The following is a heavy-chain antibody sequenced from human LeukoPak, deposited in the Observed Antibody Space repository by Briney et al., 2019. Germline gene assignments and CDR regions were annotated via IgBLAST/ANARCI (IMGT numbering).Heavy chain of an antibody. Sequence: GRSLRLSCAASGFTFTNYAMNWVRQAPGKGLEWVATVSYDGTDTSYADSVKGRFAIFRDNSKNTLYLQMNSLRTEDTAVYYCVRVSGFCTNGVCPSFDPWGQGTLVTVSS. V-gene: IGHV3-30*09. CDR3: VRVSGFCTNGVCPSFDP. CDR2: VSYDGTDT. D-gene: IGHD2-8*01. J-gene: IGHJ5*02. CDR1: GFTFTNYA.